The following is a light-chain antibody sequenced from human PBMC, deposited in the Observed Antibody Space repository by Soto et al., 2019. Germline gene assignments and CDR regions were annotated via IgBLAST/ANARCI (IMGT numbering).Light chain of an antibody. V-gene: IGKV3-20*01. CDR2: GAS. J-gene: IGKJ2*01. CDR1: PSLTSSY. Sequence: EIVLTQSPGTLSLSPGERATLYCRASPSLTSSYLAWYQQKPGQAPRLLIYGASSRATGIPDRFSGSGSGTDFTLTISRLEPEDFAVYYCQQYGSSLYTFGQGTKLEIK. CDR3: QQYGSSLYT.